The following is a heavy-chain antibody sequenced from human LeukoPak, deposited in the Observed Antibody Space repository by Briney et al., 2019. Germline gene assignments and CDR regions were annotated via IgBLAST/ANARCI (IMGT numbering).Heavy chain of an antibody. V-gene: IGHV1-2*02. CDR1: GYTFTAYY. Sequence: ASVKVSCKASGYTFTAYYMHWVRQAPGQGLEWMGWINPNSAGTHYPQKFQGRVTMTRDTSIGTVFMELTRLRSDDTAVYFCARAYTSAGTLGYWGQGTLVTVSS. D-gene: IGHD6-13*01. CDR2: INPNSAGT. J-gene: IGHJ4*02. CDR3: ARAYTSAGTLGY.